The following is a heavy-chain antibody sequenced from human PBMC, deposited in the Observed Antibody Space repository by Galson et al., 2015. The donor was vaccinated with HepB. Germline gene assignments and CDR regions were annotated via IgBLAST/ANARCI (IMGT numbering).Heavy chain of an antibody. V-gene: IGHV3-48*02. J-gene: IGHJ3*02. D-gene: IGHD4-23*01. CDR1: GFTFSSYS. Sequence: SLRLSCAASGFTFSSYSMNWVRQAPGKGLEWVSYNSSSSSTIYYADSVKGRFTISRDNAKNSLYLQMNSLRDEDTAVYYCARSLRWFGPDAFDIWGQGTMVTVSS. CDR2: NSSSSSTI. CDR3: ARSLRWFGPDAFDI.